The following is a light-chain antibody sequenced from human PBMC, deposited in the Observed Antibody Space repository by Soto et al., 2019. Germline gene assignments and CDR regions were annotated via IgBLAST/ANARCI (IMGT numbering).Light chain of an antibody. CDR3: SSFTSTNTLVF. J-gene: IGLJ2*01. CDR1: SGDIGYYNY. V-gene: IGLV2-14*01. Sequence: QSVLTQPASVSGSPGQSITISCTGTSGDIGYYNYVSWYQQHPGKAPKLIIFGVTNRPSGVSNRFSGSKSGNTASLTISGLQAEDEADYYCSSFTSTNTLVFFGGGTKLTVL. CDR2: GVT.